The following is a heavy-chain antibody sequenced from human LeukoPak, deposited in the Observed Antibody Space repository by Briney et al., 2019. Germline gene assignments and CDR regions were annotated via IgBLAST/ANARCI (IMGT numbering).Heavy chain of an antibody. J-gene: IGHJ4*02. D-gene: IGHD5-18*01. CDR3: SRDPPTAMASGRQDY. V-gene: IGHV1-18*01. Sequence: ASVKVSCKASGYTFTNYGFSWMRQAPGQGLDWMGWISAYNGDTLYAQNLQGRVNMTTDTSTSTAYMELRSLRSDDTAVYYCSRDPPTAMASGRQDYWGQGTLVTVSS. CDR2: ISAYNGDT. CDR1: GYTFTNYG.